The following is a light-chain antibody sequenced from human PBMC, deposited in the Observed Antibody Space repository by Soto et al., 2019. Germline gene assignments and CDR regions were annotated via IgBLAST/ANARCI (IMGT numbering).Light chain of an antibody. CDR3: SSYTSSSTLEVV. CDR2: SHN. V-gene: IGLV1-44*01. CDR1: SSNIGSYT. Sequence: QSVLTQPPSASGTPGQRVTISCSGSSSNIGSYTVNWYQQLRGTAPKLLIYSHNERPSGVPDRFSGSKSGTSASLAISGLQSEDEADYYCSSYTSSSTLEVVFGGGTKLTVL. J-gene: IGLJ2*01.